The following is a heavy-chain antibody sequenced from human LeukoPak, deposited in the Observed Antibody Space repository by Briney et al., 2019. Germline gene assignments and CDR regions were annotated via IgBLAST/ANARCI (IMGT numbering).Heavy chain of an antibody. D-gene: IGHD6-25*01. Sequence: GASVKVSCKPSGYTFTGYYLHWVRQAPGQGLEWMGWVNPNSGGTSFAQGFQGRVSMTRDTSISTAYMELSSLRPDDTAVYYCARGPSAYYFDYWGQGTLVTVSS. CDR1: GYTFTGYY. J-gene: IGHJ4*01. CDR2: VNPNSGGT. CDR3: ARGPSAYYFDY. V-gene: IGHV1-2*02.